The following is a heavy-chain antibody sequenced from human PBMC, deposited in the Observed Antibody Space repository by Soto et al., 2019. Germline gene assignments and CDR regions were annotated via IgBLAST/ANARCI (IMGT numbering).Heavy chain of an antibody. Sequence: EVQLLESGGGLVQPGGSLRVSCAASGFTFSNYGMSWVRQAPEAGLEWVSTVSGSGVTSYADSVRGRFTISRDNSKNTLYLQVNSLRDEDTAIYYCAKDRVSTGSYSLDFWGQGTLVTVSS. CDR2: VSGSGVT. CDR3: AKDRVSTGSYSLDF. J-gene: IGHJ4*02. V-gene: IGHV3-23*01. D-gene: IGHD1-26*01. CDR1: GFTFSNYG.